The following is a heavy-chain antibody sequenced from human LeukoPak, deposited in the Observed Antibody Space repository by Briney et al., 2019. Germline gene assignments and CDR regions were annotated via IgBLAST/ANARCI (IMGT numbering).Heavy chain of an antibody. CDR3: AKALPYGSGTYSVYYFDY. CDR2: ISVSGDST. CDR1: GFTFSSYA. V-gene: IGHV3-23*01. D-gene: IGHD3-10*01. Sequence: GGPLRLSCAASGFTFSSYAMSWVRQAPGKGLEWVSTISVSGDSTYYADSVKGRFTISRDNSKNTLYLQMNSLRAEDTAVYYCAKALPYGSGTYSVYYFDYWGQGTLVTVSS. J-gene: IGHJ4*02.